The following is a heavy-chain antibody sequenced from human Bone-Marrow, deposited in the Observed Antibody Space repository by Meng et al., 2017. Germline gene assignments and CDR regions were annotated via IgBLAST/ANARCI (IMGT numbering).Heavy chain of an antibody. CDR2: IIPIFGTA. Sequence: SVKVSCKASGGTFSSYAISWVQQAPGQGLEWMGGIIPIFGTANYAQKFQGRVTITTDESTSTAYMELSSLRSEDTAVYYCARDGDCSGGSCYHGGDYWGQGTLVTVSS. CDR3: ARDGDCSGGSCYHGGDY. CDR1: GGTFSSYA. J-gene: IGHJ4*02. V-gene: IGHV1-69*05. D-gene: IGHD2-15*01.